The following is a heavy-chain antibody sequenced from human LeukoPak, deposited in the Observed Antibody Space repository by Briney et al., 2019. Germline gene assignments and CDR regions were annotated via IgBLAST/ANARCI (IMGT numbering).Heavy chain of an antibody. Sequence: GGSLRLSCAASGFTISSNYMSWVRQAPGKGLEWGSVIYSGGSTYYSDSVKGRFTISRDNSKNTLYLQMNSLRAEDTAVYYCARAHLNFDYSNYDRYYYYMDVWGKGTTVTVSS. CDR1: GFTISSNY. J-gene: IGHJ6*03. D-gene: IGHD4-11*01. V-gene: IGHV3-66*02. CDR3: ARAHLNFDYSNYDRYYYYMDV. CDR2: IYSGGST.